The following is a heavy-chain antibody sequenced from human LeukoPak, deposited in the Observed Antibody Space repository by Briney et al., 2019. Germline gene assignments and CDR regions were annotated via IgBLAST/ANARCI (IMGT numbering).Heavy chain of an antibody. V-gene: IGHV4-59*01. CDR2: ISYSGST. Sequence: SETLSLTCTVTGGSLNNNYWTWIRQPPGEGLEYIGYISYSGSTDYNPSLKSRVTISVDTSKNQFSLKLSSVTAADTAVYYCARKHGDYRYYYYGMDVWGQGTTVTVSS. J-gene: IGHJ6*02. D-gene: IGHD4-17*01. CDR3: ARKHGDYRYYYYGMDV. CDR1: GGSLNNNY.